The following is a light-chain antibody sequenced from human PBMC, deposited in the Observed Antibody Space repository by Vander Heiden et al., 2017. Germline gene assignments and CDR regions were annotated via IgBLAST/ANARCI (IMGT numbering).Light chain of an antibody. Sequence: SSELTQDPAVSVAFGQTVRITCQGDSLRSYYASWYQQKPGQAPVLVIYGKNNRPSGIPDRFSGSSSGNTASLTITGAQAEDEADYYCNSRDSSGNLIGVFGGGTKLTVL. J-gene: IGLJ3*02. CDR2: GKN. CDR1: SLRSYY. CDR3: NSRDSSGNLIGV. V-gene: IGLV3-19*01.